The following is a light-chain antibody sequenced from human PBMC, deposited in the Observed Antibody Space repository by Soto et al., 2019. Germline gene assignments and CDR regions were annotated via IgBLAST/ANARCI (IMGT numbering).Light chain of an antibody. J-gene: IGKJ4*01. CDR2: GAS. CDR3: QQYNNWPPLT. V-gene: IGKV3-15*01. Sequence: EIVMTQSPATLSVSPGERATLSCRASQSVSSNLAWYQQKPGQPPRLLIYGASTRATGIPARFSGSGSGTEFTLTISSLQSEDFAVYYCQQYNNWPPLTFGGGTKVEIE. CDR1: QSVSSN.